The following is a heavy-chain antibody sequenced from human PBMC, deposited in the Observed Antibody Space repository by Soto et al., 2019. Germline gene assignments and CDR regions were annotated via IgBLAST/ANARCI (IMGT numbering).Heavy chain of an antibody. CDR2: ISSSSSTI. CDR1: GFTFSSYS. J-gene: IGHJ5*02. D-gene: IGHD4-17*01. Sequence: EVQLVESGGGLVQPGGSLRLSCAASGFTFSSYSMNWVRQAPGKGLEWVSYISSSSSTIYYADSVKGRFTISRDNAKNSLYMQMISLRAEDTAVYYCAREADYVNWFDPWGQGTLVTVSS. CDR3: AREADYVNWFDP. V-gene: IGHV3-48*01.